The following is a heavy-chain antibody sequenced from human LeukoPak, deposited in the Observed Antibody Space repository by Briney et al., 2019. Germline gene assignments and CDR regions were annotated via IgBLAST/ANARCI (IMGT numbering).Heavy chain of an antibody. J-gene: IGHJ4*02. Sequence: PGGSLRLSCAASGFSFSSQWMSWVRQAPGKGLEWVSNISGGDISTYYADSVKGRFTISRDNSKNTLYLQMNSLRADDTAVYFCAKSGYNRFDYWGQGTLVTVSS. CDR2: ISGGDIST. CDR3: AKSGYNRFDY. D-gene: IGHD5-24*01. CDR1: GFSFSSQW. V-gene: IGHV3-23*01.